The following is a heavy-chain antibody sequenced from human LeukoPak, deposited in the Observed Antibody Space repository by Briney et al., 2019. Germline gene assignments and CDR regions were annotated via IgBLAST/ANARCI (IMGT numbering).Heavy chain of an antibody. J-gene: IGHJ6*03. V-gene: IGHV1-69*13. CDR3: ARSGRPRIAVAGARYYYYYMDV. CDR2: IIPIFGTA. Sequence: ASVKVSCKASGGTFSSYAISWVRQAPGQGLEWMGGIIPIFGTANYAQKFQGRVTITADESTSTAYMELSSLRSEDTAVYYCARSGRPRIAVAGARYYYYYMDVWGKGTTVTISS. CDR1: GGTFSSYA. D-gene: IGHD6-19*01.